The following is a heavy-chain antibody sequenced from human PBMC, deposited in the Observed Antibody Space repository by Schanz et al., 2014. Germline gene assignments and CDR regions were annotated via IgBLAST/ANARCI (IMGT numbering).Heavy chain of an antibody. Sequence: VQVVESGGGVVQPGRSLRLSCVASGFTFISYDIHWVRQAPGKGLEWVASIKQEGDEKNYVDSVKGRFTISRDNAKNSLFLQMNSLRADDTAVYYCVRDRGFCANDICWLRYYMDVWGNGTTVTVSS. J-gene: IGHJ6*03. CDR2: IKQEGDEK. D-gene: IGHD2-8*01. V-gene: IGHV3-7*01. CDR3: VRDRGFCANDICWLRYYMDV. CDR1: GFTFISYD.